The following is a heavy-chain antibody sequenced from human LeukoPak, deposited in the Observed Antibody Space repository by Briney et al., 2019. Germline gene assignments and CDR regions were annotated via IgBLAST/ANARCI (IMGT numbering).Heavy chain of an antibody. J-gene: IGHJ1*01. D-gene: IGHD3-3*01. Sequence: GGSLRLSCAASGFTFSNAWMSWVRQAPGKGLEWVGRIKSNTDGGTTDYAAPVKGRFTISRDDSKNTLYLQMNSLKTEDTAVYYCTTYYDFWSGYCEYFQHWGQGTLVTVSS. CDR3: TTYYDFWSGYCEYFQH. CDR1: GFTFSNAW. CDR2: IKSNTDGGTT. V-gene: IGHV3-15*01.